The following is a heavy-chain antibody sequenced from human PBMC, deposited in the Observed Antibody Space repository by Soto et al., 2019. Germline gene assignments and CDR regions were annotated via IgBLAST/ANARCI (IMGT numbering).Heavy chain of an antibody. J-gene: IGHJ4*02. CDR3: AKDHDESSGYAD. CDR2: ISYDGSNK. D-gene: IGHD3-22*01. CDR1: GFTFSSYG. V-gene: IGHV3-30*18. Sequence: QVQLVESGGGVVQPGRSLRLSCAASGFTFSSYGMHWVRQAPGKGLEWVAVISYDGSNKYYADSVKGRFTISRDNSKNTLYLQMNSLRAEDTAAYYWAKDHDESSGYADWGQGTLVTVSS.